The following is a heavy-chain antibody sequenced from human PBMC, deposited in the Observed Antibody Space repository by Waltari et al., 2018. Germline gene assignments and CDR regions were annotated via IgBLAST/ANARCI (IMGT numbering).Heavy chain of an antibody. D-gene: IGHD5-18*01. CDR1: GFTFSSYA. CDR2: ISGSGGST. V-gene: IGHV3-23*04. Sequence: EVQLVESGGGLVQPGGSMRLSCAASGFTFSSYAMIWVRQAPGTGLEWVSAISGSGGSTYYADSVKGRFTISRDNSKNTLYLQMNSLRAEDTAVYYCAKDHSYGYSGYYGMDVWGQGTTVTVSS. CDR3: AKDHSYGYSGYYGMDV. J-gene: IGHJ6*02.